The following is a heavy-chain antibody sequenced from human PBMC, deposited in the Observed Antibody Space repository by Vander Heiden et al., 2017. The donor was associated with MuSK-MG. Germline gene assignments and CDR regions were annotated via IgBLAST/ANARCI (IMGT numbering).Heavy chain of an antibody. V-gene: IGHV1-18*01. J-gene: IGHJ5*02. Sequence: HVQLGQSGAEVTKPGASVKVSCKASGYTFTSYGISWVRQAPGQGLEWMGWISAYNGNTNYAQKLQGRGTMTTDTSTSTAYMELRSLRSEETAVYYCAREYCTNGVCRYKYNWFDPWGQVTLVTLSS. CDR3: AREYCTNGVCRYKYNWFDP. CDR1: GYTFTSYG. CDR2: ISAYNGNT. D-gene: IGHD2-8*01.